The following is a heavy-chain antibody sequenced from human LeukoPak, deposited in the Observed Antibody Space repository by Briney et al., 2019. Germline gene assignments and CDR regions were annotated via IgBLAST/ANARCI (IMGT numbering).Heavy chain of an antibody. J-gene: IGHJ4*02. CDR3: AATYYYGSGSISI. CDR1: GGSISSGGYY. V-gene: IGHV4-31*03. D-gene: IGHD3-10*01. CDR2: IYYSGST. Sequence: SETLSLTCTVSGGSISSGGYYWSWIRQHPGKGLEWIGYIYYSGSTYYNPSLKSRVTISVDTSKNQFSLKLSSVTAADTAVYYCAATYYYGSGSISIWGRGTLVTVSS.